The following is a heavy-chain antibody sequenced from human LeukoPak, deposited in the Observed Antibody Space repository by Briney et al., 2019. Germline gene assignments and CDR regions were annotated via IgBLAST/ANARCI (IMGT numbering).Heavy chain of an antibody. CDR1: GYTFTGYY. Sequence: GASVKVSCKASGYTFTGYYMHWVRQAPGQGLEWMGWINPNSGGTNYAQKFQGWVTMTRDTSISTAYMELSSLRSEDTAVYYCARGIDCSSTSCPRYYYYYYGMDVWGQGTTVTVSS. J-gene: IGHJ6*02. CDR2: INPNSGGT. V-gene: IGHV1-2*04. CDR3: ARGIDCSSTSCPRYYYYYYGMDV. D-gene: IGHD2-2*01.